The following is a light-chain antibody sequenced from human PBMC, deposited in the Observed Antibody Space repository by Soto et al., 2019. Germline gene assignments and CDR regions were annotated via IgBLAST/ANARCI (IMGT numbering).Light chain of an antibody. V-gene: IGKV3-20*01. Sequence: EIVLTQSPGTLSLSPGERATLSCRASRSVSSSYLAWYQQKPGQAPRLLIYGASSRATGIPDRFSGSGSGTDFTLTISRLEPEDFAVYYCHQYDSSPRTFGGGTKVEIK. CDR3: HQYDSSPRT. CDR1: RSVSSSY. CDR2: GAS. J-gene: IGKJ4*01.